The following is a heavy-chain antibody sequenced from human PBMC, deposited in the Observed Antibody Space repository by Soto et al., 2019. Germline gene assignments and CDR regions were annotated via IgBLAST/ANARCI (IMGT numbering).Heavy chain of an antibody. Sequence: VQLVESGGGVVQTGRSLRLSCAASGFNFRSYGMHWVRQAPGKGPEWVAIIWYDGSNENYIDSVKGRFTISRDNSKDPLYLQINSLTAEDKAVYFCARDGHSWSGFYCSSRHLENWGQGTLVTVSS. CDR2: IWYDGSNE. J-gene: IGHJ4*02. CDR1: GFNFRSYG. CDR3: ARDGHSWSGFYCSSRHLEN. V-gene: IGHV3-33*01. D-gene: IGHD3-3*01.